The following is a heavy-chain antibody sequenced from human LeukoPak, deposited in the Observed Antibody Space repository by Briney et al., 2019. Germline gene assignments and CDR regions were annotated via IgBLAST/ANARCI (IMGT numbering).Heavy chain of an antibody. J-gene: IGHJ4*02. V-gene: IGHV4-59*11. D-gene: IGHD3-22*01. Sequence: PSETLSLTCTVSGGSISSHYWIWIRQPPGKGLEWIGYIYYSGTTNYNPSLKSRVTISVDTSKNQFSLKLSSVTAADTAVYYCARVGDYYDSSGYYYSHDYWGQGTLVTVSS. CDR2: IYYSGTT. CDR3: ARVGDYYDSSGYYYSHDY. CDR1: GGSISSHY.